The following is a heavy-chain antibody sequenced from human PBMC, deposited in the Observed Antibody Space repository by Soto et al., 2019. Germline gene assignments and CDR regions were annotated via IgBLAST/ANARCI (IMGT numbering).Heavy chain of an antibody. CDR3: AKPIAAAGTVY. J-gene: IGHJ4*02. Sequence: PGGSLRLSCAASGFTFSSYAMHWVRQAPGKGLEWVAVICCGGSNTYYADSVKGRFTISRDNSKNTLYLQMNSLRAEDTAVYYCAKPIAAAGTVYWGQGTLVTVSS. CDR1: GFTFSSYA. D-gene: IGHD6-13*01. V-gene: IGHV3-30-3*02. CDR2: ICCGGSNT.